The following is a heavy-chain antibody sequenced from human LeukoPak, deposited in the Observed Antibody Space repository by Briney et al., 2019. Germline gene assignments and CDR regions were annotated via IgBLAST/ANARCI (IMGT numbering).Heavy chain of an antibody. Sequence: SETLSLICTVSGGSISSSSHYWGWVRQPPGKGLEWIGSIYYSGTTYYNPSLKSRVTISVDTSKNQFSLKLSSVTAADTAVYSCARERISPEYYYYYYMDVWGKGTTVTVSS. CDR3: ARERISPEYYYYYYMDV. CDR1: GGSISSSSHY. CDR2: IYYSGTT. D-gene: IGHD2-15*01. J-gene: IGHJ6*03. V-gene: IGHV4-39*07.